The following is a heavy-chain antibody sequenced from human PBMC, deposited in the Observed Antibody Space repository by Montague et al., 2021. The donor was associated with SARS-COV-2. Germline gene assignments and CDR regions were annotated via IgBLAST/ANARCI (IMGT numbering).Heavy chain of an antibody. CDR2: IYYSGTT. CDR3: ARDRGLGVAENFDC. V-gene: IGHV4-39*02. J-gene: IGHJ4*02. Sequence: SETLSLTCTVSGGSISSSNYYWGWIRQPPGKGLEWIGSIYYSGTTYYNPSLQSRVTISVDTSKEQFSLKLSSVTAADTAVYYCARDRGLGVAENFDCWGQGTLVTVSS. CDR1: GGSISSSNYY. D-gene: IGHD3-10*01.